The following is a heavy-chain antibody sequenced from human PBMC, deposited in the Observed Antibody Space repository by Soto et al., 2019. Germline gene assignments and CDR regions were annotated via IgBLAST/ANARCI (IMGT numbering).Heavy chain of an antibody. CDR3: AKDGDAFDI. V-gene: IGHV3-9*01. J-gene: IGHJ3*02. CDR2: ISWNSGSI. CDR1: GFTFDDYA. Sequence: EVQLVESGGGLVQPGRSLSLSCAASGFTFDDYAMHWVRQAPGKGLEWVSGISWNSGSIGYADSVKGRFTISSDNAKNSLYLQMNSLRAEDTALYYCAKDGDAFDIWGQGTMVTVSS.